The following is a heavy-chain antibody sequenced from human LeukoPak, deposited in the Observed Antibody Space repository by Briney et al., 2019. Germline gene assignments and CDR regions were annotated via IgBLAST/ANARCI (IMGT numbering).Heavy chain of an antibody. J-gene: IGHJ6*03. CDR3: ASVYCSGGSCYQYYSYYYMDV. Sequence: SETLSLTCTVSGGSISSSSYYWGWIRQPPGKGLEWIGSIYYSGSTYSNPSLQSRVTISVDTSKNQFSLKLNSVTAADTAVYYCASVYCSGGSCYQYYSYYYMDVWGKGTTVTISS. CDR2: IYYSGST. CDR1: GGSISSSSYY. D-gene: IGHD2-15*01. V-gene: IGHV4-39*01.